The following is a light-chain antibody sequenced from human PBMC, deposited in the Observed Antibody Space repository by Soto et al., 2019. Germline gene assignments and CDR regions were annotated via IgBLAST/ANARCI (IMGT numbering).Light chain of an antibody. CDR3: QQYGSSGT. Sequence: EIVLTQSPGTLSLSPGERATLSCRASQSVSSSYLAWYQHKPGQAPRLLIYGASSRATGIPDRFSGSGSGTDFTLTISRLEPEDFAVYYCQQYGSSGTFGQGTKVAIK. J-gene: IGKJ1*01. CDR2: GAS. V-gene: IGKV3-20*01. CDR1: QSVSSSY.